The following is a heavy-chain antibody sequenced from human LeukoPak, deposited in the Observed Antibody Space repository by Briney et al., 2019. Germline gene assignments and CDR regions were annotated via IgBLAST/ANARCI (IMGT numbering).Heavy chain of an antibody. D-gene: IGHD5-18*01. J-gene: IGHJ4*02. Sequence: PSETLSLTCAVYGGSFSGYYWSWIRQPPGKGLEWIGEINHSGSTNYNPSLKSRVTISVDTSKNQFSLKLSSVTAADTAVYYCARSRAMVYDYWGQGTLVTVSS. CDR3: ARSRAMVYDY. V-gene: IGHV4-34*01. CDR2: INHSGST. CDR1: GGSFSGYY.